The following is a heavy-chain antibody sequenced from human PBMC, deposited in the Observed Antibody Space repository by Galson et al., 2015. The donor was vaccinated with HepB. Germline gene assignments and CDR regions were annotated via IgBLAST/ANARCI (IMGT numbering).Heavy chain of an antibody. CDR2: IYPAYSDA. CDR3: ASLRGTDPLGFDY. Sequence: QSGAEVKKPGESLKISCKGSGYNFATHWIGWVRQMPGKGLEWVGIIYPAYSDARYSPSFQGQVTISADKSISTAYLQWSSLKASDTAMYYCASLRGTDPLGFDYWGQGTLVTVSS. D-gene: IGHD3-16*01. J-gene: IGHJ4*02. CDR1: GYNFATHW. V-gene: IGHV5-51*01.